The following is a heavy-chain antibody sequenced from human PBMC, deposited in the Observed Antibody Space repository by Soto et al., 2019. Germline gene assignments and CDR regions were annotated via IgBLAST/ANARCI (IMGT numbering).Heavy chain of an antibody. V-gene: IGHV3-30*18. CDR3: ANGCYNYYDSSGYPNCPSMDV. CDR1: GFTFSSYG. Sequence: SLRLSCAASGFTFSSYGMHWVRQAPGKGLEWVAVISYDGSNKYYADSVKGRFTISRDNSKNTLYLQMNSLRAEDTAVYYCANGCYNYYDSSGYPNCPSMDVWGQGTTVTVSS. J-gene: IGHJ6*02. D-gene: IGHD3-22*01. CDR2: ISYDGSNK.